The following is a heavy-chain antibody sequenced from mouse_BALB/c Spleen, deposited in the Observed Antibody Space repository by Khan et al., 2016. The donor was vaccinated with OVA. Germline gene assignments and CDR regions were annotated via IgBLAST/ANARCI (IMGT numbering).Heavy chain of an antibody. CDR1: GYIFTSYW. CDR2: IYPGTDNS. Sequence: QVQLKESGAELVRPGASVKLSCKTSGYIFTSYWIHWVNQRSGQGLEWIARIYPGTDNSYYNEKLKDKATLTADKSTSNAYMQLSSLKSEDSDVYFCAREDALYHFDHWGQGTTLTVSS. V-gene: IGHV1-76*01. J-gene: IGHJ2*01. CDR3: AREDALYHFDH.